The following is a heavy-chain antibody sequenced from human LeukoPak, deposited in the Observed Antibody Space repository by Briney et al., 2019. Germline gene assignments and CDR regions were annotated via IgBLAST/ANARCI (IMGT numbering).Heavy chain of an antibody. D-gene: IGHD3-9*01. Sequence: NSSETLALTCAVSGGFISSGGYSWSWIRQPPGKGLEWIGYIYHSGSTYYNPSLKSRVTISVDRSKNQFSLKLSSVTAADTAVYYCASSYYDILTGYYTPFDPWGQGTLVTVSS. V-gene: IGHV4-30-2*01. J-gene: IGHJ5*02. CDR1: GGFISSGGYS. CDR2: IYHSGST. CDR3: ASSYYDILTGYYTPFDP.